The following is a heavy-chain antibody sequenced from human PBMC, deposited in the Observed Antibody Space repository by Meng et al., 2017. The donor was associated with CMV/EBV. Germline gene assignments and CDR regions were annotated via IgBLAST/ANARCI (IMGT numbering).Heavy chain of an antibody. CDR3: ARESVRWSGYYNDGMDV. Sequence: GGSLRLSCAASGFTFSSYSMNWVRQAPGKGLEWVSSISSSSSYIYYADSVKGRFTISRDNAKNSLYLQMNSLRAEDTAVYYCARESVRWSGYYNDGMDVWGQGTTVTSP. D-gene: IGHD3-3*01. CDR1: GFTFSSYS. V-gene: IGHV3-21*01. J-gene: IGHJ6*02. CDR2: ISSSSSYI.